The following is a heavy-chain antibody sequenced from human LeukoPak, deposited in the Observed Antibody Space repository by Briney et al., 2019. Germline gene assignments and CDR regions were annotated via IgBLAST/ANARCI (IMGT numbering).Heavy chain of an antibody. CDR1: GYTFTSYA. D-gene: IGHD5-18*01. V-gene: IGHV1-18*01. CDR2: ISSYNGNT. Sequence: GASVKVSCKASGYTFTSYAITWVRQAPGQGLEWMGWISSYNGNTNYAQKLQGRVTMTRDMSTSTVYMELSSLRSEDTAVYYCARARVLYSYGPGRGYYYYYYMDVWGKGTTVTVSS. CDR3: ARARVLYSYGPGRGYYYYYYMDV. J-gene: IGHJ6*03.